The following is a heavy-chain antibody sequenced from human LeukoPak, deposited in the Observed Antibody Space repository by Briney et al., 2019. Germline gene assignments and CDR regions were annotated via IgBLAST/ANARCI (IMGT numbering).Heavy chain of an antibody. D-gene: IGHD5-18*01. J-gene: IGHJ4*02. CDR2: IYYSGST. CDR1: GGSISSGDYY. V-gene: IGHV4-30-4*08. Sequence: SEXLSLTCTVSGGSISSGDYYWSWVRQPPGKGLEWIVYIYYSGSTYYNPSLKSRVTISVDTSKNQFSLKLSSVTAADTAVYYCARDLGTAISFDYWGQGTLVTVSS. CDR3: ARDLGTAISFDY.